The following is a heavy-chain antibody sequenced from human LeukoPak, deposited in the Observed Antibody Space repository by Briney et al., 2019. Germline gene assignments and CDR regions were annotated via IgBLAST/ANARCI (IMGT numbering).Heavy chain of an antibody. CDR2: ISAYNGNT. CDR1: GYTFTSYG. Sequence: ASVKVSCKASGYTFTSYGISWVRQAPGQGLEWMGWISAYNGNTNYAQKLQGSVTMTTDTSTSTAYMELRSLRSDDTAVYYCARELQLPTNYYGMDVWGQGTTVTVSS. D-gene: IGHD2-2*01. V-gene: IGHV1-18*01. CDR3: ARELQLPTNYYGMDV. J-gene: IGHJ6*02.